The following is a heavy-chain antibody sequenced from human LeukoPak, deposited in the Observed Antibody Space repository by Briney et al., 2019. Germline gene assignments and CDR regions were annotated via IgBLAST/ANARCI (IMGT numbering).Heavy chain of an antibody. D-gene: IGHD3-10*01. J-gene: IGHJ6*03. CDR3: ARERGITMVRGAPSYYYYYYMGV. Sequence: PSQTLSLTCTVSGGSISSGSYYWSWIRQPAGKGLEWIGRIYTSGSTNYNPSLKSRVTISVDTSKNQFSLKLSSVTAADTAVYYCARERGITMVRGAPSYYYYYYMGVWGKGTTVTVSS. V-gene: IGHV4-61*02. CDR2: IYTSGST. CDR1: GGSISSGSYY.